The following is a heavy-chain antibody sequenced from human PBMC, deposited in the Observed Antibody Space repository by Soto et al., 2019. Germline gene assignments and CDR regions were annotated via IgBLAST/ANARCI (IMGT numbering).Heavy chain of an antibody. J-gene: IGHJ6*02. CDR2: ISGSGGST. D-gene: IGHD2-8*01. CDR3: AKDNAYYYYGMDV. CDR1: GFTFSSYA. Sequence: PGGSLRLSCAASGFTFSSYAMSWVRQAPGKGLEWVSAISGSGGSTYYADSVKGRFTISRDNSENTLYLQMNSLRAEDTAVYYCAKDNAYYYYGMDVWGQGTTVTVSS. V-gene: IGHV3-23*01.